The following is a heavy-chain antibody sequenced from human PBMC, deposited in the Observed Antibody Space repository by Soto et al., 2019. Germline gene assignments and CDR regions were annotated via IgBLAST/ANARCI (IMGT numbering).Heavy chain of an antibody. D-gene: IGHD3-22*01. CDR2: INPSGGST. Sequence: ASVKVSCKASGYTFTSYYMHWVRQAPGQGLEWMGIINPSGGSTSYAQKFQGRVTMTRDTSTSTVYMELSSLRSEDTAVYYCARDPARITMIVVADAFDIWGQGTMVNVSS. CDR3: ARDPARITMIVVADAFDI. V-gene: IGHV1-46*01. CDR1: GYTFTSYY. J-gene: IGHJ3*02.